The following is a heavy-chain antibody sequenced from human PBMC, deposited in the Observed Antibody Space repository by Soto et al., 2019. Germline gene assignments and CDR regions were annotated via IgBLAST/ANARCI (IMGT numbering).Heavy chain of an antibody. V-gene: IGHV3-23*01. Sequence: GGSLRLSCAASGFTFSSYAMSWVRQAPGKGLEWVSAISGSGGSTYYADSVKGRFTISRDNSKNTLYLQMNSLRAEDTAVYYCAKVRKVPAAIYYYGMDVWGQGTTVTVSS. CDR1: GFTFSSYA. J-gene: IGHJ6*02. CDR2: ISGSGGST. CDR3: AKVRKVPAAIYYYGMDV. D-gene: IGHD2-2*01.